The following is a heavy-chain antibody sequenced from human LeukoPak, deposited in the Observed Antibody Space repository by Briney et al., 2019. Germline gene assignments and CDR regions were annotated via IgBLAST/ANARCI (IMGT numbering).Heavy chain of an antibody. CDR2: IDPSDSYT. CDR1: GYSFTSYW. Sequence: GESLKISCKGSGYSFTSYWISWVRQMPGKGLEWMGRIDPSDSYTNYSPSFQGHVTISADKSISTACLQWSSLKASDTAMYYCARRIAVAGTEIDYWGQGTLVTVSS. V-gene: IGHV5-10-1*01. D-gene: IGHD6-19*01. CDR3: ARRIAVAGTEIDY. J-gene: IGHJ4*02.